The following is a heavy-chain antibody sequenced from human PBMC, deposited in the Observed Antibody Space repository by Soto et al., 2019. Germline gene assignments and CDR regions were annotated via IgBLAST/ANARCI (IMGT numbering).Heavy chain of an antibody. J-gene: IGHJ4*02. CDR1: GDSVSSNSAA. CDR3: ARDQRLPATVTRSYYFDY. V-gene: IGHV6-1*01. Sequence: SQTLSLTCAISGDSVSSNSAAWNWIRQSPSRGLEWLGRTYYRSKWYNDYAVSVKSRITINPDTSKNQFSLQLNSVTPEDTAVYYCARDQRLPATVTRSYYFDYWGQGTLVTVSS. CDR2: TYYRSKWYN. D-gene: IGHD3-16*01.